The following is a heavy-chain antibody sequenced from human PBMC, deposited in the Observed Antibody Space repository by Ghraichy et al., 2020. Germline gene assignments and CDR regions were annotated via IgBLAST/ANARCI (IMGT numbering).Heavy chain of an antibody. CDR1: GFTVSSNY. CDR3: ARVETPDVVRGVIRGPAFDI. CDR2: IYSGGST. D-gene: IGHD3-10*01. J-gene: IGHJ3*02. V-gene: IGHV3-53*01. Sequence: GESLNISCAASGFTVSSNYMSWVRQAPGKGLEWVSVIYSGGSTYYADSVKGRFTISRDNSKNTLYLQMNSLRAEDTAVYYCARVETPDVVRGVIRGPAFDIWGQGTMVTVSS.